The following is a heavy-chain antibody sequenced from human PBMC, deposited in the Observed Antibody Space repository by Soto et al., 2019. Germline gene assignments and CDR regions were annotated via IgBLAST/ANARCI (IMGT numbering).Heavy chain of an antibody. CDR3: ARNYGDYVAPKYGMDV. D-gene: IGHD4-17*01. CDR1: GGTFSSYA. Sequence: SVKVSCKASGGTFSSYAISWVRQAPGQGLEWMGGIIPIFGTANYAQKFQGRVTITADESTSTAYMELSSLRSEDTAVYYCARNYGDYVAPKYGMDVWGQGTTVTVSS. CDR2: IIPIFGTA. V-gene: IGHV1-69*13. J-gene: IGHJ6*02.